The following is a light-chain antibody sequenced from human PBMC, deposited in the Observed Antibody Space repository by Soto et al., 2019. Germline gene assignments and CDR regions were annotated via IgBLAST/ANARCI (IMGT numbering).Light chain of an antibody. Sequence: EIVLTQSPGTLSLSPGERATLSCRASQSVSSSYLAWYQQKPGQAPRLLIYGASSRATGIPDRFSGSGSGTDFTLTISRLEPEDFAVYYCPQYGSAPGTFGQGTKLDI. CDR1: QSVSSSY. CDR3: PQYGSAPGT. CDR2: GAS. V-gene: IGKV3-20*01. J-gene: IGKJ2*01.